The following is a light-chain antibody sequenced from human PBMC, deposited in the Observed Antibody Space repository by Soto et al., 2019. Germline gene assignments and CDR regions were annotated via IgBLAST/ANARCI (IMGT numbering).Light chain of an antibody. J-gene: IGLJ1*01. CDR1: SSDIGASNY. Sequence: QSVLTPPACVSGSPEQSITISCTGTSSDIGASNYVSWYQQHPGKAPKVMIYEVNNRPSGVSNRFSGSKSGNTASLTISGLQVEDEADYYCSSYTVNSVTLYVFGTGTKVTVL. CDR3: SSYTVNSVTLYV. CDR2: EVN. V-gene: IGLV2-14*01.